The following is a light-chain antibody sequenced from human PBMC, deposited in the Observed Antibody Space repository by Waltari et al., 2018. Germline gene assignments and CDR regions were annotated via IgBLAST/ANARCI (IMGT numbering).Light chain of an antibody. CDR3: QQYNNWPWT. V-gene: IGKV3-15*01. J-gene: IGKJ1*01. Sequence: EIVMTQSPATLSVSPGERATLSCRASQSVSSSVAWYQQKPGQAPRLLSFGASTMATGIPARFSGSGSGTEFTLIIRSLQSEDFAVYYCQQYNNWPWTFGQGTKVEIK. CDR1: QSVSSS. CDR2: GAS.